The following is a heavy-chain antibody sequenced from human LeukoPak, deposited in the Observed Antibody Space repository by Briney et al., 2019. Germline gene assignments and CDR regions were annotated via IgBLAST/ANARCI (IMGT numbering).Heavy chain of an antibody. CDR1: GFTFSDSY. V-gene: IGHV3-11*04. CDR2: ISTLASTI. D-gene: IGHD6-13*01. CDR3: ARGGSSSWYYFDY. J-gene: IGHJ4*02. Sequence: PGGFLRLSCAASGFTFSDSYMSWIRQAPGRGLEWVAYISTLASTIYYADSVRGRFTISRDNAKNSLYLQMNSLRAEDTAVYYCARGGSSSWYYFDYWGQGTLVTVSS.